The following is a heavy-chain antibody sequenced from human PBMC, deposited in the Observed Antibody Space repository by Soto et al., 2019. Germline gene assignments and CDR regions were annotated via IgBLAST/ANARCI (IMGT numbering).Heavy chain of an antibody. D-gene: IGHD4-17*01. V-gene: IGHV5-51*01. CDR1: GYSFTSYW. Sequence: PGESLKISCKGSGYSFTSYWIGWVRQMPGKGLEWMGIIYPGDSNTRNSPSFQGQVTISADKSISTAYLQWSSLKASDTAMYYRARQDDYGDYGGSFDIWGQGTMVTVSS. J-gene: IGHJ3*02. CDR2: IYPGDSNT. CDR3: ARQDDYGDYGGSFDI.